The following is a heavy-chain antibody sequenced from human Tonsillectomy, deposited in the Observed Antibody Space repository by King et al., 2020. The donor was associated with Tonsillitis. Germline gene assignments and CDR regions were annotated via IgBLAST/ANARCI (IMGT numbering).Heavy chain of an antibody. CDR1: GFTFSNHW. CDR3: VRELTGDDVYNV. J-gene: IGHJ3*01. Sequence: VQLVESGGGLVRPGGSLRLSCAASGFTFSNHWMAWVRQAPGKGLECVANIKQGGSEKYYVDSVKGRFTISRDNARNSLHLQMSGLRADDTAVYYCVRELTGDDVYNVWGQGTMVTVS. CDR2: IKQGGSEK. V-gene: IGHV3-7*03. D-gene: IGHD2-21*01.